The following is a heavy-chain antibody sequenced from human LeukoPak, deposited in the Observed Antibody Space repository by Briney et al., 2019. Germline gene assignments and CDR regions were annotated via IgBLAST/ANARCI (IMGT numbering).Heavy chain of an antibody. CDR2: IRSKANSYAT. V-gene: IGHV3-73*01. CDR3: TSNTHRRMVPTKNDYYMDV. D-gene: IGHD4/OR15-4a*01. CDR1: GFTFSGSA. J-gene: IGHJ6*03. Sequence: GGSLRLSCAASGFTFSGSAMHWVRQASGKGLEWVGRIRSKANSYATAYAASVKGRFTISRDDSKNTAYLQMNSLKTEDTAVYYCTSNTHRRMVPTKNDYYMDVWGKGTTVTVSS.